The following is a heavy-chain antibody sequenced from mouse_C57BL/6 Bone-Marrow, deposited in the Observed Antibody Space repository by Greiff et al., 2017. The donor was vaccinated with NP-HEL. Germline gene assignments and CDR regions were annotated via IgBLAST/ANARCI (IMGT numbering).Heavy chain of an antibody. CDR1: GYTFTSYW. D-gene: IGHD1-1*01. CDR3: ARIDYYGSSRYFDV. Sequence: QVQLQQPGAELVKPGASVKMSCKASGYTFTSYWITWVKQRPGQGLEWIGDIYPGSGSTNYNEKFKSKATLTVDTSSSTAYMQLSSLTSEDSAVYYCARIDYYGSSRYFDVWGTGTTVTVSS. CDR2: IYPGSGST. V-gene: IGHV1-55*01. J-gene: IGHJ1*03.